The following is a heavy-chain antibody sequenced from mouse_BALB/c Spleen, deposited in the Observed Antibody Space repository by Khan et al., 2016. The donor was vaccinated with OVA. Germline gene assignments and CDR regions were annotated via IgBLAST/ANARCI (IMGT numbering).Heavy chain of an antibody. CDR1: GYTFTSYT. CDR3: VRDGAYHRNDGWFAY. V-gene: IGHV1-4*01. D-gene: IGHD2-14*01. Sequence: QVRLQQSGAELARPGASVKMSCNASGYTFTSYTIHWIKKRPGQGLEWIGYINPSNGYTNYNQKFKDKATLTTDKSSTTAYLQLSSLTSDDSAVYICVRDGAYHRNDGWFAYWGQGTLVTVSA. J-gene: IGHJ3*01. CDR2: INPSNGYT.